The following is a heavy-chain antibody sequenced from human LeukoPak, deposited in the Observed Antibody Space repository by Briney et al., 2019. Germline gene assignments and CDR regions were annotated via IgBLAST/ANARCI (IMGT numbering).Heavy chain of an antibody. D-gene: IGHD2-15*01. Sequence: GGSLRLSCAASGFTFSSYGMHWVRQAPGKGLEWVAVIWYDGSNKYYADSVKGRFTISRDNSKNTLYLQMNSLRAEDTAVYYCAKDFRPFCSGGSCYSVGYWGQGTLVTVSS. CDR3: AKDFRPFCSGGSCYSVGY. J-gene: IGHJ4*02. CDR1: GFTFSSYG. V-gene: IGHV3-33*06. CDR2: IWYDGSNK.